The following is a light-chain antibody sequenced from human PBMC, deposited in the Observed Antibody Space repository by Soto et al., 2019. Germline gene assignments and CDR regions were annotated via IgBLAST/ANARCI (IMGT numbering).Light chain of an antibody. CDR2: DVN. CDR1: SSDVGNYNY. Sequence: QSALTQPRSVSGSPGQSVTISCTGTSSDVGNYNYVSWYQQHPGKAPKVMIYDVNKWPSGVPDRFSGSKSGNTASLTISRLQAEDEADYYCCLYAGSYTWVFGGGTKLTVL. J-gene: IGLJ3*02. V-gene: IGLV2-11*01. CDR3: CLYAGSYTWV.